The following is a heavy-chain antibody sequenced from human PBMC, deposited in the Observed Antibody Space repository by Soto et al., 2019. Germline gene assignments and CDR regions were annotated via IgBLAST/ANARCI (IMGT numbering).Heavy chain of an antibody. Sequence: GGSLRLSCAASGFTFSSYSMNWVRQAPGKGLEWVSSISSSSSYIYYADSVKGRFTISRDNAKNSLYLQMNSLRAEDTAVYYCATVLLWFGETPHPNDYWGQGTLVTVSS. J-gene: IGHJ4*02. CDR1: GFTFSSYS. D-gene: IGHD3-10*01. V-gene: IGHV3-21*01. CDR3: ATVLLWFGETPHPNDY. CDR2: ISSSSSYI.